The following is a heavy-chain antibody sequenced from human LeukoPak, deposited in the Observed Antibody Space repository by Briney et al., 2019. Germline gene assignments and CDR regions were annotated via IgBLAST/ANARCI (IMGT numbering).Heavy chain of an antibody. CDR3: GAMGYSQLLPTYYYYGMDV. D-gene: IGHD2-2*01. CDR1: GGTFSSYA. Sequence: GASVKVSCKASGGTFSSYAISWVRQAPGQGLEWMGRIIPILGIANYAQKFQGRVTITADKSTSTAYMELSSLRSEDTAVYYCGAMGYSQLLPTYYYYGMDVWGQGTTVTVSS. V-gene: IGHV1-69*04. J-gene: IGHJ6*02. CDR2: IIPILGIA.